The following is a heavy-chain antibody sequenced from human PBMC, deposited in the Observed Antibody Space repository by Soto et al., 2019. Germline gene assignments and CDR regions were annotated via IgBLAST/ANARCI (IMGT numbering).Heavy chain of an antibody. J-gene: IGHJ4*02. Sequence: SETLSLTCTVSGVFINSCYWSWIRQPPGKGLEWIGYIYYSGSTNYNPSLKSRVTISVDTSKNQFSLKLNSVTAADTAVYYCARDRGASGAYFDYWGQGTLVTV. CDR1: GVFINSCY. D-gene: IGHD3-10*01. CDR3: ARDRGASGAYFDY. CDR2: IYYSGST. V-gene: IGHV4-59*01.